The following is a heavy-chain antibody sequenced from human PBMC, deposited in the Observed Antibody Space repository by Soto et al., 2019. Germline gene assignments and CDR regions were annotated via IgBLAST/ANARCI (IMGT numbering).Heavy chain of an antibody. Sequence: AVKVSCKACGGTFSSYAISWVRQAPGQGLEWMGGIIPIFGTANYAQKFQGRVTITADESTSTAYMELSRLRSEDTAVYYCARGWGYDSYTYYYAYWGQGTLVTVSS. CDR3: ARGWGYDSYTYYYAY. D-gene: IGHD3-22*01. J-gene: IGHJ4*02. CDR2: IIPIFGTA. V-gene: IGHV1-69*13. CDR1: GGTFSSYA.